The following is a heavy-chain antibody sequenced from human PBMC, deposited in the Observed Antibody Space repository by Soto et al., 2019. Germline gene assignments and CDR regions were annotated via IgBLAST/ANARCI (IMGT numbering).Heavy chain of an antibody. CDR3: ARVVILTVYGCMDV. CDR2: IYYSGST. CDR1: GDSIRSGNHY. Sequence: KPSETLSLTCTVSGDSIRSGNHYWSWIRQPPGKGLEWIGYIYYSGSTYYSPSLKSRATISVDTSKNQFSLKLNSVTAADTAVYYCARVVILTVYGCMDVWGQGTTVTVSS. D-gene: IGHD3-9*01. V-gene: IGHV4-30-4*01. J-gene: IGHJ6*02.